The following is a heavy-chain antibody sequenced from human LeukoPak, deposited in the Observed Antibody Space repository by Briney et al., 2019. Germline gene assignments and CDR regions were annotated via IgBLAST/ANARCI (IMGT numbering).Heavy chain of an antibody. V-gene: IGHV4-31*03. Sequence: SETLSLTRTVSGGSISSGGYYWSWIRQHPGKGLEWIGYIYYSGSTYYNPSLKSRVTISVDTSKNQFSLKLSSVTAADTAVYYCARGGGETTLEYYWGQGTLVTVSS. CDR2: IYYSGST. CDR3: ARGGGETTLEYY. J-gene: IGHJ4*02. D-gene: IGHD4-11*01. CDR1: GGSISSGGYY.